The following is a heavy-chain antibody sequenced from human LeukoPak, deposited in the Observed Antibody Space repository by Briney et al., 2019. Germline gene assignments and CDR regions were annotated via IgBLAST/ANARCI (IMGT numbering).Heavy chain of an antibody. J-gene: IGHJ3*02. CDR1: GGSISTYY. CDR2: ISYSGNT. Sequence: SETLSLTCTVSGGSISTYYWSWIRQPPGKGLEWIGYISYSGNTNYNPSLKSRVTMSVDTSKNQSSLKLSSVTAADTAVYYCARRRDYVWGSYRYAFDIWGQGTMVTVSS. V-gene: IGHV4-59*01. D-gene: IGHD3-16*02. CDR3: ARRRDYVWGSYRYAFDI.